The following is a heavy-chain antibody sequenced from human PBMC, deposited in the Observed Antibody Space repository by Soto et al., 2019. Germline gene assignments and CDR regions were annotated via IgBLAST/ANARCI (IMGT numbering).Heavy chain of an antibody. V-gene: IGHV1-18*01. CDR1: GYTFTSYG. CDR3: ARDPMGYGSGSYSRVGWFDP. CDR2: ISAYNGNT. J-gene: IGHJ5*02. Sequence: QVQLVQSGAEVKKPGASVKVSCKASGYTFTSYGISWVRQAPGQGLEWMGWISAYNGNTNYAQKLQGRVTMTTDTSTSTAYMELRSLRSDDTAVYYCARDPMGYGSGSYSRVGWFDPWGQGTLVTVSS. D-gene: IGHD3-10*01.